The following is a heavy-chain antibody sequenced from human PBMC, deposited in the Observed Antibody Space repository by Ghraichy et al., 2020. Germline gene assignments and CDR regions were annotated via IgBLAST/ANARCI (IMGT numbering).Heavy chain of an antibody. J-gene: IGHJ6*02. Sequence: LSLTCAASGFSFSRYTMNWVRQAPGKGLEWVSSISSSRSYIYYADSVKGRFPISRDNAKNSLYLQMNSLRAEDTAVYYCARDASLPGYSYGRPLYGMDVWGQGTTVTVSS. CDR3: ARDASLPGYSYGRPLYGMDV. CDR2: ISSSRSYI. CDR1: GFSFSRYT. V-gene: IGHV3-21*01. D-gene: IGHD5-18*01.